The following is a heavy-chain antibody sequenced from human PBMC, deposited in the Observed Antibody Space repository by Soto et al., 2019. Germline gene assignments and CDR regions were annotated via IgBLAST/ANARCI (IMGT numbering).Heavy chain of an antibody. CDR2: IYYSGST. J-gene: IGHJ4*02. V-gene: IGHV4-59*01. CDR3: ARGYSSGWYGFDY. D-gene: IGHD6-19*01. Sequence: TSETLSLTCTVAGGYISSYYWSWIRQPPGKGLEWIGYIYYSGSTNYNPSLKSRVTISVDTSKNQFSLKLSSVTAADTAVYYCARGYSSGWYGFDYWGQGTLVTVSS. CDR1: GGYISSYY.